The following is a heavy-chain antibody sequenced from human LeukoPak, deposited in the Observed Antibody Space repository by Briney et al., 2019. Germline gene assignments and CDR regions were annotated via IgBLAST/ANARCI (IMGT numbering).Heavy chain of an antibody. CDR2: INAGNGNT. D-gene: IGHD5-24*01. Sequence: ASVKVSCKASGYTFTSYAMHWVRQAPGQRLEWMGWINAGNGNTKYSQKFQGRVTITRDTSASTAYMELSSLRSEDTAVYYCARAPRGYYGMDVWGQGTTVTVSS. CDR1: GYTFTSYA. CDR3: ARAPRGYYGMDV. V-gene: IGHV1-3*01. J-gene: IGHJ6*02.